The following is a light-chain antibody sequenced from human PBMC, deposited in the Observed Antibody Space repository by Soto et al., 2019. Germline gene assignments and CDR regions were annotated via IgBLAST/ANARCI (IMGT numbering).Light chain of an antibody. CDR1: SSNIGSNT. V-gene: IGLV1-44*01. CDR3: AAWDDSLNVVV. Sequence: QAVVTQPPSASGTPGQRVTISCSGSSSNIGSNTVNWYQQLPGTAPKLLIYYLNQRPSGVPDRFSASKSGTSASLAISGLQSEDEADYYCAAWDDSLNVVVFGGGTKLTVL. CDR2: YLN. J-gene: IGLJ2*01.